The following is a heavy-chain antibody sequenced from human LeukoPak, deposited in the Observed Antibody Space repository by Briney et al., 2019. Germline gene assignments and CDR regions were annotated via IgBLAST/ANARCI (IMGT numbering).Heavy chain of an antibody. V-gene: IGHV3-23*01. CDR1: GFTFSSYA. D-gene: IGHD5-18*01. CDR2: ISGSGGST. Sequence: PGASLRLSCAASGFTFSSYAMSWVRQAPGKGLEWVSAISGSGGSTYYADSVKGRFTISRDNSKNTLYLQMNSPRAEDTAVYYCAKVKGLWFSYGMDVWGQGTTVTVSS. J-gene: IGHJ6*02. CDR3: AKVKGLWFSYGMDV.